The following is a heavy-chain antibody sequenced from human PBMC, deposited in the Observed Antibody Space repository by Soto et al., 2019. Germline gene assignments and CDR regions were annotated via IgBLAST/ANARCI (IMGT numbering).Heavy chain of an antibody. J-gene: IGHJ4*02. Sequence: GGSLRLSCAASGFTFSSYGMHWVRQAPGKGLEWVAVIWYDGSNKYYADSVKGRFTISRDNSKNTLYLQMNSLRAEGTAVYYCARDRGYYGSGSQDYWGQGTLVTVSS. V-gene: IGHV3-33*01. CDR3: ARDRGYYGSGSQDY. CDR2: IWYDGSNK. CDR1: GFTFSSYG. D-gene: IGHD3-10*01.